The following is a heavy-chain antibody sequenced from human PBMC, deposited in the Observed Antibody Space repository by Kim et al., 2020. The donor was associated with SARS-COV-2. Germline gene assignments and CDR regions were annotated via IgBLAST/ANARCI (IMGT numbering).Heavy chain of an antibody. V-gene: IGHV4-59*01. D-gene: IGHD2-2*01. Sequence: SETLSLTCTVSGGSISSYYWSWIRQPPGKGLEWIGYIYYSGSTTYNPSLKSRVTISVDTSKIQFSLKLTSVTAADTAVYYCARGQYQLLIDTWGQGTLVT. CDR1: GGSISSYY. CDR2: IYYSGST. J-gene: IGHJ5*02. CDR3: ARGQYQLLIDT.